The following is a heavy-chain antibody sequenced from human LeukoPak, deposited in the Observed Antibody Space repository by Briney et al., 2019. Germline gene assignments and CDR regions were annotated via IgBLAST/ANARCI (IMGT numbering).Heavy chain of an antibody. CDR1: GGTFSSYA. J-gene: IGHJ6*03. CDR3: ARVVGLTGYSSTWYSGYYYYMDV. CDR2: IIPIFGTA. V-gene: IGHV1-69*06. Sequence: SVKVSCKASGGTFSSYAISWVRQAPGQGLEWMGGIIPIFGTANYAQKFQDRVTITADKSTSTGYMELSSLRSEDTAVYYCARVVGLTGYSSTWYSGYYYYMDVWGKGTTVTVSS. D-gene: IGHD6-13*01.